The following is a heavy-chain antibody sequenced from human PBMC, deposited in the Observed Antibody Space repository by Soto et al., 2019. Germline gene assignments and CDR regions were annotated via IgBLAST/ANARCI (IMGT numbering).Heavy chain of an antibody. V-gene: IGHV3-48*02. D-gene: IGHD3-22*01. J-gene: IGHJ3*02. CDR1: GFPFSSHS. CDR2: TSGTGGTI. Sequence: PGGSLRLSCAASGFPFSSHSMSWVRQAPGKGLEWVSYTSGTGGTIKYADSVKGRFTIFRDNAKNSLYPQMNSLRDEDTAVYYCARIPNFYDSAGYFDAFDIWGQGTLVTVSS. CDR3: ARIPNFYDSAGYFDAFDI.